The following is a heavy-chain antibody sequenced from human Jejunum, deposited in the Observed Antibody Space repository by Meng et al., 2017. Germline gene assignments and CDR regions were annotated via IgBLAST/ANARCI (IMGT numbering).Heavy chain of an antibody. CDR2: IHSSGRA. Sequence: QGQLQESGPGLAKPSETLSLTCTVSGGSMSNNFRSWIRQPPGGRLEWIGYIHSSGRATYNPSLNSRVTISVDTSKYHFSLRLSSVTAADTAVYYCATNRGPSNYFFDYWGQGTLVTVSS. D-gene: IGHD2/OR15-2a*01. J-gene: IGHJ4*01. CDR1: GGSMSNNF. CDR3: ATNRGPSNYFFDY. V-gene: IGHV4-59*01.